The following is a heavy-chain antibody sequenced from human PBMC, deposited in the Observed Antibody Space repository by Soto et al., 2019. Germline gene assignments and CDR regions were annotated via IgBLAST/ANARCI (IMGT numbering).Heavy chain of an antibody. D-gene: IGHD2-15*01. CDR2: IIPIFTRT. V-gene: IGHV1-69*01. CDR3: ARDVVRSTAGDS. J-gene: IGHJ4*02. CDR1: GGTFSTSS. Sequence: QLQLVQSGTEVKEPGSSVKVSCKASGGTFSTSSFVWVRQGPGQGLEWMGGIIPIFTRTNFAQKFQGRVTFSADESTRTTYMELRSPTSEDTVIYYCARDVVRSTAGDSWGQGTLVTVSS.